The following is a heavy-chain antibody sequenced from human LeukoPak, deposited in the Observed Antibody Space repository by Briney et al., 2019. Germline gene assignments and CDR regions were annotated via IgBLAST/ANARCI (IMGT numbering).Heavy chain of an antibody. CDR2: TYYRSTWYN. D-gene: IGHD2-2*01. J-gene: IGHJ5*02. CDR3: ARRLTQYDCFDP. CDR1: GDSVSSNSVT. Sequence: SQTLSLTCAICGDSVSSNSVTWNWIRQSPSRGLEWLGRTYYRSTWYNDYAVSVRGRITVNPDTSKNQFSLHLNSVTPEDTAVYYCARRLTQYDCFDPWGQGILVTVSS. V-gene: IGHV6-1*01.